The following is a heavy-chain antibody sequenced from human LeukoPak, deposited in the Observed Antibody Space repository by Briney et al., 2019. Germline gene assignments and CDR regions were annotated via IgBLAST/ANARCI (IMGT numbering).Heavy chain of an antibody. Sequence: PGGSLRLSCAASGFTFDDYGMSWVRQAPGKGLEWVSAISGSGGSTYYADSVKGRFTISRDNSKNTLYLQMNSLRAEDTAVYYCAKVDYYDSSGYSPVGYFDLWGRGTLVTVSS. CDR1: GFTFDDYG. CDR2: ISGSGGST. V-gene: IGHV3-23*01. J-gene: IGHJ2*01. CDR3: AKVDYYDSSGYSPVGYFDL. D-gene: IGHD3-22*01.